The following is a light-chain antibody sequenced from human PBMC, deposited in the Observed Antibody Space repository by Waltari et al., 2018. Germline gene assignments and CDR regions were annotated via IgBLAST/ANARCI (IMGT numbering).Light chain of an antibody. CDR2: RVS. V-gene: IGKV2-29*02. CDR1: QSLLHSNGNTY. CDR3: MQALQTPWT. J-gene: IGKJ1*01. Sequence: DIVMTQTPLSLPVTPGEPASISCRSSQSLLHSNGNTYLYWYLQKPGQPPRLLIYRVSNRVSGVPDRFSGSGSGTDFTLKISRVEAEDVGVYYCMQALQTPWTFGQGTKVEIK.